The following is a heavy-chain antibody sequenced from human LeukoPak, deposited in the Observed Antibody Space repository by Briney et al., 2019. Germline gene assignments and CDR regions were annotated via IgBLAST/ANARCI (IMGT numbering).Heavy chain of an antibody. CDR2: ISGSGGST. CDR1: GFTFSSYA. D-gene: IGHD6-13*01. CDR3: AKDATRSWHQNWFDP. V-gene: IGHV3-23*01. Sequence: GGSLRLSCAASGFTFSSYAMSWVRQAPGKGLEWVAAISGSGGSTYYADSVKGRFTISRDNSKNTLYLQMNSLRAEDTAVYYCAKDATRSWHQNWFDPWGQGTLVTVSS. J-gene: IGHJ5*02.